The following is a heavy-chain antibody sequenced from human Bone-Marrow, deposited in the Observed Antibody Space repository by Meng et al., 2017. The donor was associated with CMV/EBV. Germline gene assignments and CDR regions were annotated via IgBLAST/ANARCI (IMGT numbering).Heavy chain of an antibody. J-gene: IGHJ4*02. D-gene: IGHD2-21*01. V-gene: IGHV3-30-3*01. Sequence: GESLKISCAVSGFTFNIYAMNWVRQAPGKGLEWVSVISYDGGNKYYADSVQGRFTLSRDNSENTLFLQMNSLRLEDTAVYFCARSRASFAACGGDCYRGPDYWGQGTLVTVSS. CDR1: GFTFNIYA. CDR3: ARSRASFAACGGDCYRGPDY. CDR2: ISYDGGNK.